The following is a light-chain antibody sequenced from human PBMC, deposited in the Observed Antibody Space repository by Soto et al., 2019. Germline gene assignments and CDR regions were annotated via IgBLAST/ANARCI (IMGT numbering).Light chain of an antibody. Sequence: QSALTHPRSVSTSPGHSVTISCTGTRSDVGGYNYVSWYQHHPGKAPKLMIYGVSARPSGVPDRFSGSKSGNTASLTISGLQAEDEADYYCCSYAGTPYVFGTGTKVTVL. CDR3: CSYAGTPYV. CDR1: RSDVGGYNY. V-gene: IGLV2-11*01. CDR2: GVS. J-gene: IGLJ1*01.